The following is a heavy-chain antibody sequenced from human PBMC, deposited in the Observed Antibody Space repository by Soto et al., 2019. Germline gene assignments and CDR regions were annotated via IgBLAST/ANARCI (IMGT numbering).Heavy chain of an antibody. V-gene: IGHV3-30*18. Sequence: QVQLVESGGGVVQPGRSLRLSCAASGFTFSSYAMHWVRQAPGKGLEWVAVISYDGSDKYYADAVKGRFTISRDNSKNTLYLQMNSLRAEDTAVYYCAKGRLDDYGACGDWGAFDIWGQGTMVPVSS. D-gene: IGHD4-17*01. CDR2: ISYDGSDK. CDR3: AKGRLDDYGACGDWGAFDI. CDR1: GFTFSSYA. J-gene: IGHJ3*02.